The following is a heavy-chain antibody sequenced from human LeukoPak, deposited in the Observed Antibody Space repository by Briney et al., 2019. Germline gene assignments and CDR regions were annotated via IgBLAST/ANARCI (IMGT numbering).Heavy chain of an antibody. Sequence: PGGSLRLSCAASGFTFSRYGMHWVRQAPGKGLEWVAFIRDDGSNKYYADSVRGRLTISRDTSKNTLYLQMNGLRDEDTAVYYCARVEPDFWSGYSLHWGQGTLVTVSS. CDR1: GFTFSRYG. J-gene: IGHJ4*02. V-gene: IGHV3-30*02. D-gene: IGHD3-3*01. CDR2: IRDDGSNK. CDR3: ARVEPDFWSGYSLH.